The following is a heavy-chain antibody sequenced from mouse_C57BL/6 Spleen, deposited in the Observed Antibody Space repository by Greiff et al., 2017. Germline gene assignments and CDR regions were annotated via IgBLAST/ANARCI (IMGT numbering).Heavy chain of an antibody. CDR3: ARSPIYYGTPLDY. CDR1: GYTFTSYW. J-gene: IGHJ2*01. Sequence: QVQLQQPGAELVRPGSSVKLSCKASGYTFTSYWMHWVKQRPIQGLEWIGNIDPSDSETHYNQKFKDKATLTVDKSSSTAYMQLSSLTSEDSAVXYCARSPIYYGTPLDYWGQGTTLTVSS. D-gene: IGHD2-1*01. CDR2: IDPSDSET. V-gene: IGHV1-52*01.